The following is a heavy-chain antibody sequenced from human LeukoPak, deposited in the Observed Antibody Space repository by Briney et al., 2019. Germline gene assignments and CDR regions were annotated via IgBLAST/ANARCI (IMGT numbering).Heavy chain of an antibody. CDR2: IYHSGST. D-gene: IGHD4-17*01. CDR3: ARVERVPSGPHDYGDT. V-gene: IGHV4-38-2*02. Sequence: SETLSLTCTVSGYSISSGYYWGWIRQPPGKGLEWIGSIYHSGSTYYNPSLKSRVTISVDTSKNQFSLKLSSVTAADTAVYYCARVERVPSGPHDYGDTWGQGTLVTVSS. J-gene: IGHJ5*02. CDR1: GYSISSGYY.